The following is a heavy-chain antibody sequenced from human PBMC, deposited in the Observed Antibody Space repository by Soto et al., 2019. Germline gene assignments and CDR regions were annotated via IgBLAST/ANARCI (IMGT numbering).Heavy chain of an antibody. Sequence: GGSLRLSCAAYGFTVSSNYMSWVRQAPGKGLEWVSVIYSGGSTYYADSVKGRFTISRDNSKNTLYLQMNSLRAEDTAVYYCARARTDYWGQGTLVTGSS. CDR2: IYSGGST. J-gene: IGHJ4*02. V-gene: IGHV3-53*01. CDR1: GFTVSSNY. CDR3: ARARTDY.